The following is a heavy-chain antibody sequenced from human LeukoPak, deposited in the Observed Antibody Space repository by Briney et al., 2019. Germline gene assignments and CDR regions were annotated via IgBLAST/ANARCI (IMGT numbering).Heavy chain of an antibody. J-gene: IGHJ4*02. D-gene: IGHD1-26*01. Sequence: SQTLSLTCAISGDSVSNNSAAWTWIRQSPSRGLEWLGRTYYRSKRYNDYAVSVKSRITINPDTSKNHFSLQLNSVTPEDTAVYYCARGRKWGESGFDYWGQGTLVTVSS. CDR3: ARGRKWGESGFDY. CDR1: GDSVSNNSAA. V-gene: IGHV6-1*01. CDR2: TYYRSKRYN.